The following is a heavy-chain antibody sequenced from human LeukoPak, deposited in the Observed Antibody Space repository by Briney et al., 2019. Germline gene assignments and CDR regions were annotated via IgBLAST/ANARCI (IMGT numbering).Heavy chain of an antibody. D-gene: IGHD3-10*01. Sequence: GGTLRLSCEASGFTFSNYGMNWVRQAPGKGLEWVSFTDTSGNYIYYGDSVKGRFTISRDNARNLLFLQMNGLRAEDTAVYYCARGRSITLLRGVAMSDGFDIWGQGAMVAVSS. V-gene: IGHV3-21*06. CDR1: GFTFSNYG. CDR3: ARGRSITLLRGVAMSDGFDI. J-gene: IGHJ3*02. CDR2: TDTSGNYI.